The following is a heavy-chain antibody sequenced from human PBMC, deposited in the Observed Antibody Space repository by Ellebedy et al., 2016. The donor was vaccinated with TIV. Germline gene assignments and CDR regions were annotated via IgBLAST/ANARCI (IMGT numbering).Heavy chain of an antibody. CDR2: IGWDSGGI. CDR3: VKGGGWFYCFDY. J-gene: IGHJ4*02. CDR1: GFIFVDFA. V-gene: IGHV3-9*01. D-gene: IGHD6-19*01. Sequence: PGGSLRLSCVASGFIFVDFAMNWVRQAPGKGLEWVSGIGWDSGGIGYGDSVKGRFTVSRDNARRSLYLQLNTVRPEDTAVYYCVKGGGWFYCFDYWGQGTLVTVSS.